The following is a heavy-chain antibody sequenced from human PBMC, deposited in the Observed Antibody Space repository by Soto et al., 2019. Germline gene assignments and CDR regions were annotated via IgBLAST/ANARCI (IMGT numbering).Heavy chain of an antibody. J-gene: IGHJ6*02. D-gene: IGHD3-10*01. Sequence: QVQLVQSGAELKKPGSSVRVSCKSSGDSFSSYTISWVRQAPRQGLEWLGRILPLIGASNYIQKLKGRVTITADEPTSTAYLEMRSLTSEDTGVYYCARDVRKYSYGSGNPFHGMGVWGQGTAVTVSS. V-gene: IGHV1-69*08. CDR1: GDSFSSYT. CDR2: ILPLIGAS. CDR3: ARDVRKYSYGSGNPFHGMGV.